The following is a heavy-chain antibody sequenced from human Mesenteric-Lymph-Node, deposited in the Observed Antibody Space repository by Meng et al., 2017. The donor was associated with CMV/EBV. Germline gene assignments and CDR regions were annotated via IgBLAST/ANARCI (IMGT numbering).Heavy chain of an antibody. D-gene: IGHD3-3*01. CDR2: FSFDARNT. V-gene: IGHV3-30*03. J-gene: IGHJ6*02. CDR1: GFTFSSFD. Sequence: GGSLRLSCAASGFTFSSFDMHWVRQAPGKGLEWVALFSFDARNTYYADSVKGRFTISRDNSKNTLYLQMNSLRTEDTAVYYCARGLYDPPMDVWGQGTTVTVSS. CDR3: ARGLYDPPMDV.